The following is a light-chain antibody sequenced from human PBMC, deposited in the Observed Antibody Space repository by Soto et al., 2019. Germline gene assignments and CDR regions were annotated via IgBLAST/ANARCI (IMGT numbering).Light chain of an antibody. CDR2: TAS. Sequence: DIQMTQSPSSLSASVGDRVTITCRASQGIGNNLAWYQQKPGKVPKVLIYTASTLHAGVPSRCSGSGSGTDFTLTINSRQPEDVATYFCQKYDSVPWSFGQGTRVEI. V-gene: IGKV1-27*01. CDR1: QGIGNN. J-gene: IGKJ1*01. CDR3: QKYDSVPWS.